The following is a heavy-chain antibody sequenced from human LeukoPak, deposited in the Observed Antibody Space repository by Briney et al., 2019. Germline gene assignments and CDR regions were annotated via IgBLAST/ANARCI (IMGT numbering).Heavy chain of an antibody. J-gene: IGHJ4*02. V-gene: IGHV4-4*02. CDR2: MYLGGTT. CDR1: GGSISSLNL. Sequence: SETLSLTCIVSGGSISSLNLWSWLRQPPGKGLEWIGEMYLGGTTNYNPSLKSRVTILIDKSKNQLSLQLTSVTAADTAVYYCAGLEGRYSTDWFYFFDYWGQGALVTVSS. CDR3: AGLEGRYSTDWFYFFDY. D-gene: IGHD6-19*01.